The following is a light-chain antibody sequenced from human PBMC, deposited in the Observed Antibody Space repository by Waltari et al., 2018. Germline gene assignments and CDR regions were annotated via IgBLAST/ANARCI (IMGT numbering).Light chain of an antibody. CDR1: PSNIGNNY. J-gene: IGLJ3*02. V-gene: IGLV1-47*01. Sequence: QSVLSQPPSASGTPGQRVTITCSGGPSNIGNNYVSWYQHLPGTAPKLLIYKNVPRPSRVPERFSASKSGTSASLAISGLRSEDDGDYYCAVWDDSLSGAVFGGGTKLTVL. CDR3: AVWDDSLSGAV. CDR2: KNV.